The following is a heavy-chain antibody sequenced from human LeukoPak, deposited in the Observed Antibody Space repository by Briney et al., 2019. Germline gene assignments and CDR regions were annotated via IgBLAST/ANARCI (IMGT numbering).Heavy chain of an antibody. J-gene: IGHJ4*02. D-gene: IGHD3-3*01. V-gene: IGHV3-23*01. CDR2: ISGSGGST. CDR1: GFTFSRYG. Sequence: GGSLRLSCAASGFTFSRYGMSWVRQAPGKGLEWVSAISGSGGSTYCADSVKGRFTISRDNSKNTLYLQMNSLRAEDTAAYYCARVEGPKSGYYYLIDYWGQGTLVTVSS. CDR3: ARVEGPKSGYYYLIDY.